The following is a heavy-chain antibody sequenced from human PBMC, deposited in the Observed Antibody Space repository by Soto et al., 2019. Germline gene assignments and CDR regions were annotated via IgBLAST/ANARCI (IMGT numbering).Heavy chain of an antibody. D-gene: IGHD3-10*01. V-gene: IGHV4-61*01. J-gene: IGHJ4*02. CDR1: GGSVSSGSYY. Sequence: QVQLQESGPGLVKPSETLSLTCTVSGGSVSSGSYYWSWIRQPPGKGLEWIGYIYYSGSTNYNPSLIGRVSMSLDTSNNQFSMKLSAVTAADTAVYYCASRGEVVTGSSLKYWGQGTLVTVSS. CDR2: IYYSGST. CDR3: ASRGEVVTGSSLKY.